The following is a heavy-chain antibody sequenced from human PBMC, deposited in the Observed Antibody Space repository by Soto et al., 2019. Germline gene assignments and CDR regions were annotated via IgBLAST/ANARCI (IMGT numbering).Heavy chain of an antibody. CDR3: ARDLAVNPYNWFDP. Sequence: QVQLVESGGGVVQPGRSLRLSCAASGFTFSSYGMHWVRQAPGKGLVWVAVIWYDGSNKYYADSVKGRFTISRDNSKNTLCLQMNSLRAEDTAVYYSARDLAVNPYNWFDPWGQGTLVTVSS. J-gene: IGHJ5*02. CDR1: GFTFSSYG. D-gene: IGHD3-22*01. CDR2: IWYDGSNK. V-gene: IGHV3-33*01.